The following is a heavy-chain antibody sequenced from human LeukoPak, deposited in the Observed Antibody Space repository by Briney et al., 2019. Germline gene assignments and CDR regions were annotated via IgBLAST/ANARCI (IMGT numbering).Heavy chain of an antibody. Sequence: SETLSLTCTVSGGSISSSSYYWGWIRQPPGKGLEWIGSIYYSGSTYYNPSLKSRVTISVDTSKNQFSLKLSSVTAADTAVYYCARALSTMVRGVIAFYDYWGQGTLVTVSS. CDR1: GGSISSSSYY. V-gene: IGHV4-39*07. D-gene: IGHD3-10*01. J-gene: IGHJ4*02. CDR2: IYYSGST. CDR3: ARALSTMVRGVIAFYDY.